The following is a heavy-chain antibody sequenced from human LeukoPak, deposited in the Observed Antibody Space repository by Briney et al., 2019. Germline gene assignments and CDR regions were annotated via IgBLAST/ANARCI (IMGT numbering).Heavy chain of an antibody. Sequence: PGGSLRLSCAASGFTFSSYAMSWVRQAPGKGLEWVSAISGSGGSTYYADSVKGRFTISRDNSKNTLYLQMNSLRAEDTAVYYCATTRFADLSSWTSRYYGMDVWGQGTTVTVSS. J-gene: IGHJ6*02. CDR1: GFTFSSYA. CDR2: ISGSGGST. CDR3: ATTRFADLSSWTSRYYGMDV. V-gene: IGHV3-23*01. D-gene: IGHD6-13*01.